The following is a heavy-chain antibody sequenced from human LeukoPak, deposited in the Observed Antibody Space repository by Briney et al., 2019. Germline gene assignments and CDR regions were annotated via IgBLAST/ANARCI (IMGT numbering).Heavy chain of an antibody. J-gene: IGHJ6*02. CDR1: GFTFTSSA. D-gene: IGHD6-6*01. V-gene: IGHV1-58*01. CDR2: IVVGSGNT. CDR3: AAVGWEYSTSPLPMDV. Sequence: GASVKVSCKASGFTFTSSAVQWVRRARGQRHEWIGWIVVGSGNTNYAQKFQERVTITRDMSTSTAYMELSSLRSEDTAVYYCAAVGWEYSTSPLPMDVWGQGTTVTVSS.